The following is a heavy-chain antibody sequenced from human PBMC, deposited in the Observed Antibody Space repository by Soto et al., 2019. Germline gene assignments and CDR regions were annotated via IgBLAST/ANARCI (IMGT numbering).Heavy chain of an antibody. CDR2: ISGSGHKT. V-gene: IGHV3-23*01. CDR1: GFTFNTYD. D-gene: IGHD3-16*01. Sequence: GQLLASGGGLVQPGGSLRLSCAASGFTFNTYDMAWVRQAPGKGPEWVSDISGSGHKTNYADSVKGRFTISRDNSKNTLYLQMNTLRADDTAIYYCAVLMAAFGGVFDYWGPGTLVTVTS. CDR3: AVLMAAFGGVFDY. J-gene: IGHJ4*02.